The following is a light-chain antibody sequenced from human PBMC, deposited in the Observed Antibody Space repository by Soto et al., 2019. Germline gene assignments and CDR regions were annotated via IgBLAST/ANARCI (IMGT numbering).Light chain of an antibody. Sequence: IVMTQSPATLSVSPGQRATLYFRASQSITTNLAWYQQKPGQAPRLIIFGASGRATGIPDRFSGSGSGTDFTLTISRLEPEDFAVYYCQQYGSLSWTFGQGTKVDIK. V-gene: IGKV3-20*01. J-gene: IGKJ1*01. CDR1: QSITTN. CDR2: GAS. CDR3: QQYGSLSWT.